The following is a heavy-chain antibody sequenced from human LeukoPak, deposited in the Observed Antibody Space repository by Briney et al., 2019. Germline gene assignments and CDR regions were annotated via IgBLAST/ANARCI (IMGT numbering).Heavy chain of an antibody. Sequence: SETLSLTCTVSGGSLSRYYWSWIRQPPGKGLECIGYIYYSGSTNYNPSLKSRVTISVDTSKNQFSLKLSSVTAADTAVYYCARDRGRDGYNCGYYYYYYMDVWGKGTTVTVSS. V-gene: IGHV4-59*12. CDR3: ARDRGRDGYNCGYYYYYYMDV. D-gene: IGHD5-24*01. J-gene: IGHJ6*03. CDR1: GGSLSRYY. CDR2: IYYSGST.